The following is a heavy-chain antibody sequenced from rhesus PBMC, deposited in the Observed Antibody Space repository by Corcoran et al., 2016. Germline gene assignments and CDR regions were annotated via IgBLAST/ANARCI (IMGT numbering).Heavy chain of an antibody. V-gene: IGHV4-122*02. Sequence: QLQLQESGPGLVKPSETLSLTCAVSGYSISSGNGWSWIRQPPGKGLELIGYISDCGSHSYNPSLKSRVTISRDTSKNQFSLKLSSVTAADTAVYYCARASSSRPIDYWGQGVLVTVSS. CDR1: GYSISSGNG. D-gene: IGHD2-15*01. CDR2: ISDCGSH. CDR3: ARASSSRPIDY. J-gene: IGHJ4*01.